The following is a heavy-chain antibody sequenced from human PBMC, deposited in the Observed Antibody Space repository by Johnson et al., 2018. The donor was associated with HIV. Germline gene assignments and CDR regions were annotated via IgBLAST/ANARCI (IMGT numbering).Heavy chain of an antibody. CDR3: ARPVVAVASTHHAFDI. Sequence: QLVESGGGVVQPGRSLRLSCAASGFTFSKYGMHWVRQAPGKGLEWVAVIWYDGSNKYYADSVKGRLTISRDNSKNTLYLQMNSLRAEDTAVYYCARPVVAVASTHHAFDIWGQGTMVTVSS. V-gene: IGHV3-33*01. D-gene: IGHD6-19*01. J-gene: IGHJ3*02. CDR1: GFTFSKYG. CDR2: IWYDGSNK.